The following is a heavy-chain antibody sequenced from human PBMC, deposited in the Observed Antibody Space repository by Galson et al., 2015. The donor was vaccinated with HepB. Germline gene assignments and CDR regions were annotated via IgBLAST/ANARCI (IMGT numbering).Heavy chain of an antibody. D-gene: IGHD4-17*01. J-gene: IGHJ4*02. Sequence: SLRLSCAASGLSLSNVWMSWVRQAPGKGLEGVSPIQRRSGGGTTQYGAAAEGRFTISRDASKNTVYLQMSTLETEDSAVYYCTSAFGDYNSFPSGDFDFWGQGSLVAVAS. CDR3: TSAFGDYNSFPSGDFDF. CDR2: IQRRSGGGTT. V-gene: IGHV3-15*06. CDR1: GLSLSNVW.